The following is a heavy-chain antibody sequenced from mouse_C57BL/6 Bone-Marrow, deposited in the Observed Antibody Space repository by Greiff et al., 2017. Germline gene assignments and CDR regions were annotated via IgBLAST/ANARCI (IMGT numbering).Heavy chain of an antibody. CDR2: IYPGDGDT. V-gene: IGHV1-82*01. D-gene: IGHD1-1*01. CDR1: GYAFSSSW. CDR3: ARAGSSFYWYFDV. Sequence: LQESGPELVKPGASVKISCKASGYAFSSSWMNWVKQRPGKGLEWIGRIYPGDGDTNYNGKFKGKATLTADKSSSTAYMQLSSLTSEDSAVYFCARAGSSFYWYFDVWGTGTTVTVSS. J-gene: IGHJ1*03.